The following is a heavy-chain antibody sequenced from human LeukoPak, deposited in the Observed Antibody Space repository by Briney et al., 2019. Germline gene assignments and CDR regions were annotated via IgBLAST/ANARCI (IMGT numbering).Heavy chain of an antibody. CDR3: ARVKQWRDFDY. Sequence: KSSETLSLTCTVSGDSISSTTYSWGWIRQPPGKGLEWIGSIYYTGSTYYNPSLKSRVTISVDTSKNQFSLKLSSVTAADTAVYYCARVKQWRDFDYWGQGTLVTVSS. D-gene: IGHD6-19*01. CDR1: GDSISSTTYS. J-gene: IGHJ4*02. V-gene: IGHV4-39*01. CDR2: IYYTGST.